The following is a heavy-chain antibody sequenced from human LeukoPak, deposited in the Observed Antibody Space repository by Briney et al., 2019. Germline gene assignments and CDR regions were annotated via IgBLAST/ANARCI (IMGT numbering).Heavy chain of an antibody. CDR3: ARAKQLVPPTYYYYYYYMDV. Sequence: SETLSLTCAVYGGSFSGYYWSWIRQPPGKGLEWIGEIYHSGSTNYNPSLKSRVTISVDTSKNQFSLKLSSVTAADTAVYYCARAKQLVPPTYYYYYYYMDVWGKGTTVTASS. CDR2: IYHSGST. D-gene: IGHD6-13*01. CDR1: GGSFSGYY. V-gene: IGHV4-34*01. J-gene: IGHJ6*03.